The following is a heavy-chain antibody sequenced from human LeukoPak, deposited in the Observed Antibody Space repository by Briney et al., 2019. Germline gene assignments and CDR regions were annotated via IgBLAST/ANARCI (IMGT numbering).Heavy chain of an antibody. CDR1: GYTFTSYY. V-gene: IGHV1-46*01. CDR3: ARRYQTGVFDY. D-gene: IGHD3-9*01. J-gene: IGHJ4*02. CDR2: INPSGGST. Sequence: ASVKVSCKASGYTFTSYYMHWVRQAPGQGLEWMGIINPSGGSTSYAQKFRGRVTMTRDTSTSTVYMELSSLRSEDTAVYYCARRYQTGVFDYWGQGTLVTVSS.